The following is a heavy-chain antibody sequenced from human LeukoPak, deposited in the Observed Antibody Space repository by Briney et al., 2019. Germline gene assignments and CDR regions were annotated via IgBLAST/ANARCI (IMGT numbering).Heavy chain of an antibody. Sequence: PSETLSLTCAVYGGSFSGYYRSWIRQPPGKGLEWIGEINHSGSTNYNPSLKSRVTISVDTSKNQFSLKLSSVTAADTAVYYCARANPQQQLAFDYWGQGTLVTVSS. J-gene: IGHJ4*02. CDR1: GGSFSGYY. V-gene: IGHV4-34*01. D-gene: IGHD6-13*01. CDR2: INHSGST. CDR3: ARANPQQQLAFDY.